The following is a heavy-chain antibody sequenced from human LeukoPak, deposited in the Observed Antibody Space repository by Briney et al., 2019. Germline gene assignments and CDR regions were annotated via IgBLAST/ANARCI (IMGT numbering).Heavy chain of an antibody. V-gene: IGHV3-53*01. CDR1: GFAVSSNY. CDR3: ARGLTLYYFDY. CDR2: IYSGGST. D-gene: IGHD2-21*02. Sequence: GGSLRLSCAASGFAVSSNYMSWVRQAPGKGLEWVSIIYSGGSTYYADSVKGRFIISRDNSKNTLYLQMNSLRAEDTAVYYCARGLTLYYFDYWGQGTLVTVSS. J-gene: IGHJ4*02.